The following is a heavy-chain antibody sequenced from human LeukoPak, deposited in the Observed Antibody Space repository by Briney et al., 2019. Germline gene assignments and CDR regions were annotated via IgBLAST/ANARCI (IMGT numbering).Heavy chain of an antibody. V-gene: IGHV5-51*01. CDR1: GYSFTSYW. Sequence: GEALQISCQGSGYSFTSYWIGWARPMPGKGLEWMGIIYPGDSDTRYSPSFQGQVTISADNSISTAYLQWSSLKASDTAMYYCARASRGIAAAANWFDPWGQGTLVTVSS. CDR3: ARASRGIAAAANWFDP. J-gene: IGHJ5*02. CDR2: IYPGDSDT. D-gene: IGHD6-13*01.